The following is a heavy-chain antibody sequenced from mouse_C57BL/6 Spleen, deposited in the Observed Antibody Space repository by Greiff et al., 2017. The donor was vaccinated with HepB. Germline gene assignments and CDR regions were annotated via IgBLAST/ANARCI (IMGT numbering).Heavy chain of an antibody. J-gene: IGHJ3*01. CDR1: GFSLSTSGMG. Sequence: QVTLKESGPGILQSSQTLSLTCSFSGFSLSTSGMGVSWIRQPSGKGLEWLAHIYWDDDKRYNPSLKSRLTISKDTSRNQVFLKITSVDTADTATYYCASSTMARPFAYWGQGTLVTVSA. V-gene: IGHV8-12*01. D-gene: IGHD2-1*01. CDR2: IYWDDDK. CDR3: ASSTMARPFAY.